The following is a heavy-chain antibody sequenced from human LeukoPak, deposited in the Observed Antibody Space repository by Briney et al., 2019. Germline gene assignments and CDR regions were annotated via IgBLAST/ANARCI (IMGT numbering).Heavy chain of an antibody. Sequence: GGSLRLSCAASGFTFSDYTLNWVRQAPGKGLEWVSSISSSTTYIYYADSVKGRFTIPRDNAKNSLYLQMNSLRAEDTAVYYCARTVGASNFDYWGQGTLVTVSS. J-gene: IGHJ4*02. CDR2: ISSSTTYI. CDR1: GFTFSDYT. D-gene: IGHD1-26*01. V-gene: IGHV3-21*01. CDR3: ARTVGASNFDY.